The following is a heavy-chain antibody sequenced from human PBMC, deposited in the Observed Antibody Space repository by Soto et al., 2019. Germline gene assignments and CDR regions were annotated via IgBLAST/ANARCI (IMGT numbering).Heavy chain of an antibody. J-gene: IGHJ4*02. D-gene: IGHD3-22*01. V-gene: IGHV1-2*04. CDR3: ARDNHYYDSSGYSFDY. CDR1: WYTFTGYY. CDR2: INPNSGGT. Sequence: APVKGSCKASWYTFTGYYIHWGRQAPGQGLEWMGWINPNSGGTNYAQKFQGWVTMTRDTSISTAYMELSRLRSDDTAVYYCARDNHYYDSSGYSFDYWGQGTLVTVSS.